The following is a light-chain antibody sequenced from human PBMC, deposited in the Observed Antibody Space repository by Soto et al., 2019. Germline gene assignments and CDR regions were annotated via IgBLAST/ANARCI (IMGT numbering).Light chain of an antibody. J-gene: IGKJ1*01. V-gene: IGKV3-15*01. CDR2: GAS. CDR1: QSVSSK. Sequence: IVLTQYPATLSLSPGKIATLSFSASQSVSSKLAGYQQKPGQAPRLLIYGASTRATGIPARFSGSGSGTEFTLTISSLQSEDFAVYYCQQYNNWPRTFGQGTKV. CDR3: QQYNNWPRT.